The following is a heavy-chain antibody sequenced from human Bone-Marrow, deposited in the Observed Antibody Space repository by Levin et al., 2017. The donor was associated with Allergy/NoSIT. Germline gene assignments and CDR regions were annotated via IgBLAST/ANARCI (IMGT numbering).Heavy chain of an antibody. V-gene: IGHV3-72*01. CDR2: IRNRANNYYT. J-gene: IGHJ4*02. D-gene: IGHD2-15*01. Sequence: GGSLRLSCAASGFTFNDYYMDWVRQAPGKGLEWVARIRNRANNYYTEYAASVKGRFTISRDDAEKSLYLQMSSLKTEDTAMYSCARARPLSPVDSWGQGTLVTVSS. CDR1: GFTFNDYY. CDR3: ARARPLSPVDS.